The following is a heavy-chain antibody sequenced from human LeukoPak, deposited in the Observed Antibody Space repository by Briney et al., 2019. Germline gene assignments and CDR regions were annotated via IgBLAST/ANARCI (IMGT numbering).Heavy chain of an antibody. V-gene: IGHV3-64D*06. D-gene: IGHD5-12*01. CDR2: ISSNGGST. J-gene: IGHJ4*02. Sequence: GGSLRLSCSASGFTYSSYAMHWVRQAPGKGREYVSAISSNGGSTYYADSVKGRFTISRDNSKNTLYLQMSSLRAEDTAVYYCAKDVHSGYDLAAEFDYWGQGTLVTVSS. CDR1: GFTYSSYA. CDR3: AKDVHSGYDLAAEFDY.